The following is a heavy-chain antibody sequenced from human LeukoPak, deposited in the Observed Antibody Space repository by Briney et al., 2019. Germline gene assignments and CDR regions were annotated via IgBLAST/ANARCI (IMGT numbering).Heavy chain of an antibody. J-gene: IGHJ6*03. D-gene: IGHD6-19*01. Sequence: PGGSLRLSCAASGFTFNKCGLNWVRQAPGKGLEWVAFITSTGSPRYYADSVKGRFTISRDNANNSLYLQMNTLRAEDTAVYYCARVPGAVYYDYMDVWGKGTTVTVSS. CDR3: ARVPGAVYYDYMDV. CDR2: ITSTGSPR. V-gene: IGHV3-48*01. CDR1: GFTFNKCG.